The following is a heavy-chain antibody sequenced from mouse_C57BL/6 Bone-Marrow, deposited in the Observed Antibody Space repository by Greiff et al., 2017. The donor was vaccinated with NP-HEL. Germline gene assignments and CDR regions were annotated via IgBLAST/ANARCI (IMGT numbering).Heavy chain of an antibody. CDR1: GFNINDDY. Sequence: VQLQQSGAELVRPGASVKLSCTASGFNINDDYMHWVKQRPEKGLEWIGWIDPENGDTEYASKFQGKATITADTSSNTAYLQLRSLTSEDTAVYYCTRGYFDYWGQGTTLTVSS. J-gene: IGHJ2*01. CDR2: IDPENGDT. CDR3: TRGYFDY. V-gene: IGHV14-4*01.